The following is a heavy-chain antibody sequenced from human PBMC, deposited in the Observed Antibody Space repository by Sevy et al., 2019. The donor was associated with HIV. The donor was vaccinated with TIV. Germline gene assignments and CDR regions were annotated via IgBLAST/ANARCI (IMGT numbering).Heavy chain of an antibody. CDR3: ATDHWGIGYF. CDR2: LKCDGSTT. J-gene: IGHJ4*02. V-gene: IGHV3-74*01. Sequence: GGSLRLSCAASGFSFSNSWMLWVRQPPGKGRVWVSRLKCDGSTTYYADSVKGRFTISRDNTKNMLYLQMDSLRADDTAVYYCATDHWGIGYFWGQGTLVTVSS. D-gene: IGHD7-27*01. CDR1: GFSFSNSW.